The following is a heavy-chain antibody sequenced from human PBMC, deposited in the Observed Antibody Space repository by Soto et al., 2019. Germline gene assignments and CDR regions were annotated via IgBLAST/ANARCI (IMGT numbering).Heavy chain of an antibody. CDR3: ARHRAHCSGGSCYFWWFEP. CDR1: GGSISSSSYY. Sequence: SETLSLTCTVSGGSISSSSYYWGWIRQPPGKGLEWIGSIYYSGSTYYNPSLKSRVTISVDTSKNQFSLKLSSVTAADTAVYYCARHRAHCSGGSCYFWWFEPWGQGTLVTVSS. D-gene: IGHD2-15*01. V-gene: IGHV4-39*01. CDR2: IYYSGST. J-gene: IGHJ5*02.